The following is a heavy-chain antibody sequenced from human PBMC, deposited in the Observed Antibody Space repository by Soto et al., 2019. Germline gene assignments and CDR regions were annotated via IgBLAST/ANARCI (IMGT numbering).Heavy chain of an antibody. Sequence: TGGSLRLSCAASGFTFRSYAMSWVRQAPGKGLEWVSAITGRDGSTYYADSVKGRFIISRDNSKNTVYLQMNSLRAEDTAVYYCAKENYHDFWSGFFYWGQGTLVTVSS. J-gene: IGHJ4*02. CDR2: ITGRDGST. D-gene: IGHD3-3*01. CDR1: GFTFRSYA. CDR3: AKENYHDFWSGFFY. V-gene: IGHV3-23*01.